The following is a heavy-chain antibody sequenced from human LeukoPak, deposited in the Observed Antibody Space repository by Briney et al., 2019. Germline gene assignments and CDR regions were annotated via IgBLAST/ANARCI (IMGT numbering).Heavy chain of an antibody. Sequence: SETLSLTCNVSGGSISNYYWSWIRQPPGKGLEWIGYMYHTGHTMYNSSLKSRVTMSLDTSNNHFSLRLSSVTAADTAVYYCARHPFATPFDYWGPGTVVTFSS. V-gene: IGHV4-59*08. J-gene: IGHJ4*02. D-gene: IGHD2-15*01. CDR1: GGSISNYY. CDR2: MYHTGHT. CDR3: ARHPFATPFDY.